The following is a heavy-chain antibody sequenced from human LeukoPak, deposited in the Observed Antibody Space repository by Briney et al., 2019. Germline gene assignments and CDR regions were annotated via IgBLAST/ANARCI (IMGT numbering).Heavy chain of an antibody. J-gene: IGHJ5*02. CDR1: GFTFSNYA. D-gene: IGHD2-15*01. V-gene: IGHV3-23*01. Sequence: PGGSLRLSCAASGFTFSNYAMSWVRQAPGKGLELVSGIYGSDDKTVCGDAVKGRFTISRDNSKNTLYLQMTSLRADDTAVYYCAKTQGYYDAWGQGALVTVSS. CDR2: IYGSDDKT. CDR3: AKTQGYYDA.